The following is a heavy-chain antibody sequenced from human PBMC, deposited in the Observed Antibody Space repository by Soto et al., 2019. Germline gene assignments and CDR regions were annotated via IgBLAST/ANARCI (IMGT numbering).Heavy chain of an antibody. V-gene: IGHV3-23*01. CDR2: ISGSGGST. J-gene: IGHJ4*02. Sequence: TGGSLRLSCAASGFTLSSYAMSWVRQAPGKGLEWVSAISGSGGSTYYADSVKGRFTISRDNSKNTLYLQMNSLRAEDSAVYYCAKDRYYDFWSGYYIDYWGQGTLVTVSS. D-gene: IGHD3-3*01. CDR3: AKDRYYDFWSGYYIDY. CDR1: GFTLSSYA.